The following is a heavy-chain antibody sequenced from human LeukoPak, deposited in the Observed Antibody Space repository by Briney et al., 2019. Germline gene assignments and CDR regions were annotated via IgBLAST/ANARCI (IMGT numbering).Heavy chain of an antibody. CDR2: ISSSSSYI. CDR3: EANFWSGYYGP. CDR1: GFTFSSYS. D-gene: IGHD3-3*01. J-gene: IGHJ5*02. Sequence: PGGSLRLSCAASGFTFSSYSMNWVRQAPGKGLEWVSSISSSSSYIYYADSVKGRFTISRDNAKNSLYLQMNSLRAEDRAVYYCEANFWSGYYGPWGQGTLVTVSS. V-gene: IGHV3-21*01.